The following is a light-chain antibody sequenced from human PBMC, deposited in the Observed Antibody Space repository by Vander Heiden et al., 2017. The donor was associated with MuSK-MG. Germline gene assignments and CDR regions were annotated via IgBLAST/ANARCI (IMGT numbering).Light chain of an antibody. J-gene: IGLJ3*02. CDR3: AAWDDSLNGKV. CDR1: RSKIGSNT. CDR2: SNN. V-gene: IGLV1-44*01. Sequence: QSVLTQPPSASGSPGQWVTISRAGSRSKIGSNTVNGNQQLARTAPKLLIYSNNQRPSGVPDRFSGAKSDTSAAVAISGLQTEDEADYYCAAWDDSLNGKVFGGGTKLTVL.